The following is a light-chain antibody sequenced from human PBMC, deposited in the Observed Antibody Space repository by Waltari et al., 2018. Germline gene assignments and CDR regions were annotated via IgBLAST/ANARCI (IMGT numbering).Light chain of an antibody. CDR2: DAS. Sequence: EIVLTQSPATLSLSPGERATLSCRASQSVSSSLAWYQQTPGQAPRLLIYDASHRATSIPAVFSGSRSGTDFTLTISSLEPEDFTVYYCQLRTNLMFTFGQGSKLEI. V-gene: IGKV3-11*01. J-gene: IGKJ2*01. CDR1: QSVSSS. CDR3: QLRTNLMFT.